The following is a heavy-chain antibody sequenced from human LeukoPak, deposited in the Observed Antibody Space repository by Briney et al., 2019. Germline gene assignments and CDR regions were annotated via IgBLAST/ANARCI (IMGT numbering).Heavy chain of an antibody. CDR3: AKDEEVVDFDY. CDR1: GFTFSSYG. Sequence: GGSLRLSCAASGFTFSSYGMHWVRQAPGKGLEWVAIISYDGSNKYYADSVKGRFTISRDNSKNTLYLQMNSLRAEDTAVYYCAKDEEVVDFDYWGQGTLVTVSS. J-gene: IGHJ4*02. D-gene: IGHD2-15*01. V-gene: IGHV3-30*18. CDR2: ISYDGSNK.